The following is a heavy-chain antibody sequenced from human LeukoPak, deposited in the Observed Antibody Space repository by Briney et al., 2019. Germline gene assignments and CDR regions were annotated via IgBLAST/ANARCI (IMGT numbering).Heavy chain of an antibody. CDR1: GFTFSSYT. V-gene: IGHV3-21*01. CDR2: ISSSGSYI. CDR3: ARGTPLGYCINGVCYTSDY. D-gene: IGHD2-8*01. Sequence: GGSLRLSCAASGFTFSSYTMNWVRQAPGKGLEWVSSISSSGSYIYYADSVKGRFTISRDNAKNSLYLQMNSPRAEDTAVYFCARGTPLGYCINGVCYTSDYWGQGTLVTVSS. J-gene: IGHJ4*02.